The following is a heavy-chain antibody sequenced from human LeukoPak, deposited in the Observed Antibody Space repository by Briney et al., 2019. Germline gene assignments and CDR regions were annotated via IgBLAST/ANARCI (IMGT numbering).Heavy chain of an antibody. D-gene: IGHD5/OR15-5a*01. J-gene: IGHJ4*01. V-gene: IGHV3-21*01. Sequence: GGSLRLSCAASGFTFSSYAMSWVRQAPGKGLEWASSINDVGSHIYYADSVRGRFTISRDNAKTSVYLQMNNLRPEDTAVYYCARDATYYLRYGYFDCWGHGTLVTVSS. CDR3: ARDATYYLRYGYFDC. CDR2: INDVGSHI. CDR1: GFTFSSYA.